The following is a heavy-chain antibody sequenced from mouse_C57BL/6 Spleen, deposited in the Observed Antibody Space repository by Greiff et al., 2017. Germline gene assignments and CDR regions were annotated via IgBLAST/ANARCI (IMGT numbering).Heavy chain of an antibody. V-gene: IGHV1-18*01. Sequence: VQLKESGPELVKPGASVKIPCKASGYTFTDYNMAWVKQSHGTSLEWIGDINPNNGGTIYNQKFKGKATLTVDKSSSTAYMELRSLTSEDTAVYYCARVAETGAMDYWGQGTSVTVSS. CDR3: ARVAETGAMDY. CDR1: GYTFTDYN. D-gene: IGHD1-1*01. CDR2: INPNNGGT. J-gene: IGHJ4*01.